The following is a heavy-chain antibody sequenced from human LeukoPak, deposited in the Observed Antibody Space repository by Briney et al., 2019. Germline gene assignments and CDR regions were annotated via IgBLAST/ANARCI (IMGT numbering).Heavy chain of an antibody. CDR3: ARDDGSATMGFDS. J-gene: IGHJ4*02. V-gene: IGHV1-69*05. CDR2: VIPILGTT. D-gene: IGHD1-26*01. CDR1: GSTFSRSA. Sequence: SVKVSCKASGSTFSRSAISWVRQAPGQGLQWMGGVIPILGTTNYAQRFQDRVSITTDDSTSTSYMEFRSLRSGDTAVYYCARDDGSATMGFDSWGQGTLVTVS.